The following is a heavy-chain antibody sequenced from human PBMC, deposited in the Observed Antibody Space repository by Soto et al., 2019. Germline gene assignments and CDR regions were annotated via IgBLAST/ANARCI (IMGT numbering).Heavy chain of an antibody. CDR3: ARDSSLAYCGGDCYSVFDY. V-gene: IGHV3-48*03. D-gene: IGHD2-21*02. CDR2: ISSSGSTI. J-gene: IGHJ4*02. Sequence: PGGSLRLSCAASGFTFSSYEMNWVRQAPGKGLEWVSYISSSGSTIYYADSVKGRFTISRDNAKNSLYLQMNSLRAEDTAVYYCARDSSLAYCGGDCYSVFDYWGQGTLVTVS. CDR1: GFTFSSYE.